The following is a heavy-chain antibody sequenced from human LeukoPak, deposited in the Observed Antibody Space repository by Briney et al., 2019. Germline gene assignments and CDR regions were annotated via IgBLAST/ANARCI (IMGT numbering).Heavy chain of an antibody. Sequence: SVKVSCKASGGTFSSYAISWVRQAPGQRLEWMGGIIPIFGTANYAQKFQGRVTITTDESTSTAYMELSSLRSEDTAVYYCARGPPIAALSSNWFDPWGQGTLVTVSS. V-gene: IGHV1-69*05. J-gene: IGHJ5*02. D-gene: IGHD6-6*01. CDR3: ARGPPIAALSSNWFDP. CDR2: IIPIFGTA. CDR1: GGTFSSYA.